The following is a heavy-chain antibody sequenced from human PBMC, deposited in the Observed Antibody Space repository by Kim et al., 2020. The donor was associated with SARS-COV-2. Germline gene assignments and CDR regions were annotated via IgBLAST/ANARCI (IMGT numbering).Heavy chain of an antibody. V-gene: IGHV3-7*03. J-gene: IGHJ6*02. CDR2: IKQDGSEK. CDR1: GFTFSSYW. Sequence: GGSLRLSCAASGFTFSSYWMSWVRQAPGKGLEWVANIKQDGSEKYYVDSVKGRFTISRDNAKNSLYLQMNSLRAEDTAVYYCARDGHYYYYYGMDVWGQGTTVTVSS. CDR3: ARDGHYYYYYGMDV.